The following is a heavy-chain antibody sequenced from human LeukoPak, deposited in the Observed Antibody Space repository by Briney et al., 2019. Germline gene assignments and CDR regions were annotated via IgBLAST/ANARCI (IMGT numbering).Heavy chain of an antibody. CDR2: IRYDGSNK. J-gene: IGHJ4*02. CDR3: AKDEGGSTRYFDY. Sequence: GGSLRLSCAASGFTFSSYGMHWVRQAPGKGLEWVAFIRYDGSNKYYADSVKGRFTISRGNSKNTLYLQMNSLRAEDTAVYYCAKDEGGSTRYFDYWGQGTLVTVSS. CDR1: GFTFSSYG. D-gene: IGHD2-2*01. V-gene: IGHV3-30*02.